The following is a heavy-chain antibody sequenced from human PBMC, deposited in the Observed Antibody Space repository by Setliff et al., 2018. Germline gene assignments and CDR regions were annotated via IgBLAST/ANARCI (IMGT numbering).Heavy chain of an antibody. CDR3: ARGADTVVAPYDAFDI. V-gene: IGHV4-34*01. Sequence: PSETLSLTCAVYGGSFSGYYWSWIRQPPGKGLEWIGEIYHSGSTNYNPSLKSRVTISVDTSKNQFSLKLSSVTAADTAVYYCARGADTVVAPYDAFDIWGQGTMVTVSS. CDR2: IYHSGST. CDR1: GGSFSGYY. D-gene: IGHD2-15*01. J-gene: IGHJ3*02.